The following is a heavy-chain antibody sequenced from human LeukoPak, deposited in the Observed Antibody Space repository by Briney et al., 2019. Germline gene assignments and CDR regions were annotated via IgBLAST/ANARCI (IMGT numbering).Heavy chain of an antibody. CDR3: ARLSSPADNRYYYYYYMDV. V-gene: IGHV4-4*09. CDR2: IYTSGST. D-gene: IGHD5-24*01. Sequence: SETLSLTCTVSGGSISSYYWSWIRQPPGKGLEWIGYIYTSGSTNYNPSLKSRVTISVDPSKNQFSLKLSSVTAADTAVYYCARLSSPADNRYYYYYYMDVWGKGTTVTVSS. CDR1: GGSISSYY. J-gene: IGHJ6*03.